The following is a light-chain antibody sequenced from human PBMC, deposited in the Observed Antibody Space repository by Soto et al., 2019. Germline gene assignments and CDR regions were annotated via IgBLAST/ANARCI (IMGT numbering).Light chain of an antibody. CDR3: AAWDARLSTWV. Sequence: QSVLTQPPSASGAPGQRVTISCSGSSSNIGSDYVYWFQQLPGTAPKLLIYKNYERPSGVPDRFSGSKSGTSASLAISGLRSEDEADYWCAAWDARLSTWVFGGGTKLTVL. CDR2: KNY. V-gene: IGLV1-47*01. CDR1: SSNIGSDY. J-gene: IGLJ3*02.